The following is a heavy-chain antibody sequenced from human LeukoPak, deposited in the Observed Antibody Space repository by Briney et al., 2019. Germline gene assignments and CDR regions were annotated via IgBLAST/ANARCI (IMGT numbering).Heavy chain of an antibody. J-gene: IGHJ5*02. CDR3: AKDTLVGATTAWFDP. D-gene: IGHD1-26*01. V-gene: IGHV3-23*01. Sequence: GGSLRLSCAASGFTFSSYAMSWVRQAPGKGLESVSAISGSGGSTYYADSVKGRFTISRDNSKNTLYLQMNSLRAEDTAVYYCAKDTLVGATTAWFDPWGQGTLVTVSS. CDR2: ISGSGGST. CDR1: GFTFSSYA.